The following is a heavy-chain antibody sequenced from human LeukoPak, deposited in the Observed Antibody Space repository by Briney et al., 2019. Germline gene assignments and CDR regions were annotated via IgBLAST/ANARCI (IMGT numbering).Heavy chain of an antibody. CDR3: ARDPSGWYEGYFDY. J-gene: IGHJ4*02. CDR2: IYYNGST. CDR1: GGSISRYF. Sequence: IPSETLSLTCAVSGGSISRYFWSWIRQPPGKGLEWIGYIYYNGSTNYNPSLESRLTISVDTSMNQFSLKLSSVTAADTAVYYCARDPSGWYEGYFDYWGQGTLVTVSS. D-gene: IGHD6-19*01. V-gene: IGHV4-59*12.